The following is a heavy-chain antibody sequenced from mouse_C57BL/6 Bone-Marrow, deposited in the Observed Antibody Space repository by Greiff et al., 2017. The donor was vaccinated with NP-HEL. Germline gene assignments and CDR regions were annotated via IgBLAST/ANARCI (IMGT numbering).Heavy chain of an antibody. Sequence: VQLQQSGAELARPGASVKLSCKASGYTFTSYGISWVKQRTGQGLEWIGEIYPRSGNTYYNEKFKGKATLTADKSSSTAYMELRSLTSEDSAVYFCARRGWDGVDYWGRGTTLTVSS. V-gene: IGHV1-81*01. J-gene: IGHJ2*01. CDR1: GYTFTSYG. CDR3: ARRGWDGVDY. D-gene: IGHD4-1*01. CDR2: IYPRSGNT.